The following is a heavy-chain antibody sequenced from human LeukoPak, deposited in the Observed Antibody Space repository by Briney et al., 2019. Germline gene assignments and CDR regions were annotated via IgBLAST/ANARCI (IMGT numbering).Heavy chain of an antibody. D-gene: IGHD2-2*01. CDR2: IYYSGST. CDR1: GGSISSGDYY. Sequence: SQTLSLTCTVSGGSISSGDYYWSWIRQPPGKGLAWIGYIYYSGSTYYNPSLKSRVTISVDTSKNQFSLKLSSVTAADTAVYYCARERWHVVVPARHQGEWYFDLWGRGTLVTVSS. J-gene: IGHJ2*01. CDR3: ARERWHVVVPARHQGEWYFDL. V-gene: IGHV4-30-4*08.